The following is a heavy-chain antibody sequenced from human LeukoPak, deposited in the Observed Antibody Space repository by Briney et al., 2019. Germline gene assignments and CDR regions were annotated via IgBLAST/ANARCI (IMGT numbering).Heavy chain of an antibody. V-gene: IGHV1-18*01. CDR2: ISAYNGNK. D-gene: IGHD2-15*01. J-gene: IGHJ5*02. Sequence: GASVKVSCKASGYTFTNYGINWVRQAPGQGLEWMGWISAYNGNKNYAQKLQGRVTMTTDTSTSTAYMELRSLRSDDTAVYYCARDSRGYCSGGRCYPNSWFDPWGQGTLVTVSS. CDR1: GYTFTNYG. CDR3: ARDSRGYCSGGRCYPNSWFDP.